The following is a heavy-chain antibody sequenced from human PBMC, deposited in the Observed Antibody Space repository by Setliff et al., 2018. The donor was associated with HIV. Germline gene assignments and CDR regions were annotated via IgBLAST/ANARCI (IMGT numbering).Heavy chain of an antibody. J-gene: IGHJ6*03. CDR3: ARRTIDYYYMDV. CDR2: IIPNSAGT. V-gene: IGHV1-2*06. Sequence: ASVKVSCKASGYTFTGYFIHWVRQAPGQGLEWMGRIIPNSAGTNYAQKFQGRVTMTTDTSTSTAYMELRSLRSDDTAVYYCARRTIDYYYMDVWGKGTTVTVSS. CDR1: GYTFTGYF.